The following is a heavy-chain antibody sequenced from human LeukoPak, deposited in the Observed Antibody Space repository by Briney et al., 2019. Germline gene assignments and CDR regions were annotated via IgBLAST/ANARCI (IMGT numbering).Heavy chain of an antibody. V-gene: IGHV3-64*01. Sequence: GGSLRLSCAASGFTFSSYAMHWVRQAPGKGLEYVSGIRSNGGSTYYANSVKGRFTISRDNSKNTLYLQMNSLRAEDTAVYYCARMRGLTYYYYYYMDVWGKGTTVTVSS. J-gene: IGHJ6*03. CDR1: GFTFSSYA. CDR3: ARMRGLTYYYYYYMDV. CDR2: IRSNGGST. D-gene: IGHD3-16*01.